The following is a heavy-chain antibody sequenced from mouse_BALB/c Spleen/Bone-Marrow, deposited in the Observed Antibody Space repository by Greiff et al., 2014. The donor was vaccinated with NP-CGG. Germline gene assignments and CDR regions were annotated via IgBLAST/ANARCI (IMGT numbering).Heavy chain of an antibody. CDR3: ARLRRYYGYFDY. CDR2: ISSGSSTT. J-gene: IGHJ2*01. V-gene: IGHV5-17*02. CDR1: GFTFSSFG. D-gene: IGHD1-1*01. Sequence: EVKLVESGGGLVQPGGSRKLSCSASGFTFSSFGMHWVRQAPEKGLEWVAYISSGSSTTYYADTVKGRFTISRDNPKNTLFLQMTSLRSEDTAMYYCARLRRYYGYFDYWGQGTTLTVSS.